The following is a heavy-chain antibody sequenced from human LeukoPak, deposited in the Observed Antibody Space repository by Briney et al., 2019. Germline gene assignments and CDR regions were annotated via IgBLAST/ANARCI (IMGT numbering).Heavy chain of an antibody. D-gene: IGHD6-19*01. CDR1: GGSISSSSYY. J-gene: IGHJ6*02. CDR3: AREFGGWSLVGMDV. Sequence: SETLSLTCTVSGGSISSSSYYWGWIRQPPGKGLEWIGSIYYSGSTYYNPSLKSRVTISVDASKNQFSLKLSSVTAADTAVYYCAREFGGWSLVGMDVWGQGTTVTVSS. V-gene: IGHV4-39*02. CDR2: IYYSGST.